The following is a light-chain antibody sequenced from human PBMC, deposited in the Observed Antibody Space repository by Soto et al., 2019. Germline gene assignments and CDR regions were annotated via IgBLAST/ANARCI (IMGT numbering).Light chain of an antibody. CDR2: WAS. CDR1: HSVLYSAKNKNF. V-gene: IGKV4-1*01. CDR3: QQHYITPIT. J-gene: IGKJ5*01. Sequence: DSVMTQSPDSLAVSLGERATIHCKSSHSVLYSAKNKNFLTWYQQKQGQPPKXXIYWASTRESGVPDRFTGSGSGTDFNLTINSLQAEDVAVYYCQQHYITPITFGQGTRLEIK.